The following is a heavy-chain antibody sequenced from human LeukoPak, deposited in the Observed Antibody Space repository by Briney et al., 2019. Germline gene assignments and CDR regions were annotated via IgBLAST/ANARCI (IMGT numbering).Heavy chain of an antibody. CDR2: IYYSGST. CDR3: ARLCGSYYNDAFDI. Sequence: SETLSLTCTVSGGSISSYYWSWIRQPPGKGLEWIGYIYYSGSTNYNPSLKSRVTISVDTSKNQFSLKLSSVTAADTAVYYCARLCGSYYNDAFDIWGQGTMVTVSS. J-gene: IGHJ3*02. CDR1: GGSISSYY. D-gene: IGHD1-26*01. V-gene: IGHV4-59*08.